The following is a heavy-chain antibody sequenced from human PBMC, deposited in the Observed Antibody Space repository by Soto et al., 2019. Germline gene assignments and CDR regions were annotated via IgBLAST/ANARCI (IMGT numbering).Heavy chain of an antibody. CDR2: IYYSGNS. CDR3: ARARTLDYDGNSKNFDN. D-gene: IGHD4-17*01. V-gene: IGHV4-31*03. CDR1: GDSISSGGYY. J-gene: IGHJ4*02. Sequence: QVQLQESGPGLVRPSQTLSLTCTVSGDSISSGGYYWGWVRQHPGKGLEWIGYIYYSGNSYYNPSLKSRITISIHTSKNQYSLKVNAATAADMAVYFCARARTLDYDGNSKNFDNGGQGTLVTDSS.